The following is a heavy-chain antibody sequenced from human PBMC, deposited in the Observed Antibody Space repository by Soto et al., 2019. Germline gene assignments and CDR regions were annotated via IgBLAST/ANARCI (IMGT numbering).Heavy chain of an antibody. CDR3: ARTQYSSSSKGYYYYGMDV. CDR1: GYTFTSYA. D-gene: IGHD6-6*01. J-gene: IGHJ6*02. V-gene: IGHV1-3*01. CDR2: INAGNGNT. Sequence: GASVKVSCKASGYTFTSYAMHWVRQAPGQRLEWMGWINAGNGNTKYSQKFQGRVTITRDTSAGTAYMELSSLRSEDTAVYYCARTQYSSSSKGYYYYGMDVWGQGTTVTVSS.